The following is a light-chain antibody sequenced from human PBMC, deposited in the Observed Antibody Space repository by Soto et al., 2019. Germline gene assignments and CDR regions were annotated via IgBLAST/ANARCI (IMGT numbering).Light chain of an antibody. CDR2: KAS. Sequence: DIQMTQSPSTLSASVGDRVTITCRASQSISSWLAWYQQKPGKAPKLLIYKASNLASGVPSRFSGSGSGAEFTLTISSLRPDDFATYYCQQYNSYWTFGQGTKVEIQ. V-gene: IGKV1-5*03. CDR1: QSISSW. CDR3: QQYNSYWT. J-gene: IGKJ1*01.